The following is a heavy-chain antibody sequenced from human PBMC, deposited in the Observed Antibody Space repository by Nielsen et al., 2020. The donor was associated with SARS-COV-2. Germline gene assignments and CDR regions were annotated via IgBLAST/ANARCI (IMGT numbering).Heavy chain of an antibody. V-gene: IGHV4-34*01. J-gene: IGHJ4*02. Sequence: WIRQPPGKGLEWIGESNLSGSTNFNPSLKSRVTISVDKSKNQFSLKLSSVTAADTAVYYCARDWYDYVWGSYRPLNYFDYWGQGTLVTVSS. CDR3: ARDWYDYVWGSYRPLNYFDY. CDR2: SNLSGST. D-gene: IGHD3-16*02.